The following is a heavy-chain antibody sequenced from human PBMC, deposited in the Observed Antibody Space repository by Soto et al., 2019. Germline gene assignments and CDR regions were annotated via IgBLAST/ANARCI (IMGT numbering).Heavy chain of an antibody. CDR3: AREKEDHSGDYKAFEI. Sequence: QVQLQESGPGLVKPSQTLSLTCTVSGDSINNGDCYWSWLRQLPGKRLEWIGYIYYSGTKYYNPSLKTRVSMSVDTSKNQSSLNLTSVTAADTPVYYCAREKEDHSGDYKAFEIRGQGTVVTVSS. CDR1: GDSINNGDCY. CDR2: IYYSGTK. J-gene: IGHJ3*02. D-gene: IGHD4-17*01. V-gene: IGHV4-31*03.